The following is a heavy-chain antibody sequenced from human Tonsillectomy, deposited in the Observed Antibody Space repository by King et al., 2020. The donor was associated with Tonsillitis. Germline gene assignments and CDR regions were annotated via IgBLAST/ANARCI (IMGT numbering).Heavy chain of an antibody. CDR2: IYTSGST. V-gene: IGHV4-4*07. CDR1: GGSISSYY. J-gene: IGHJ6*02. CDR3: ARDTAMVNSDYYYYYGMDV. Sequence: LQLQESGPGLVKPSETLSLTCTVSGGSISSYYWSWIRQPAGKGLEWIGRIYTSGSTNYNPSLKSRVTMSVDTSKNQFSLTLCSVTAGDTAVYYCARDTAMVNSDYYYYYGMDVWGQGTTVTVSS. D-gene: IGHD5-18*01.